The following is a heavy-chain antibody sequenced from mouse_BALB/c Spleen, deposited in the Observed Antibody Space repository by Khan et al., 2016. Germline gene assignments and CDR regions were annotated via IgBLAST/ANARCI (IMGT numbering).Heavy chain of an antibody. CDR2: IWAGGST. J-gene: IGHJ2*01. V-gene: IGHV2-9*02. CDR1: GLSLTTYG. CDR3: ARDRYYGTSYFDY. D-gene: IGHD1-1*01. Sequence: QVQLKESGPGLVAPSQSLSITCTVSGLSLTTYGVHCVRQPPGKGLEWLGVIWAGGSTNYNSGLMSRLSISTDNAKSQVFLKMNCLQTDDTATYYCARDRYYGTSYFDYWGQGTTLTVSS.